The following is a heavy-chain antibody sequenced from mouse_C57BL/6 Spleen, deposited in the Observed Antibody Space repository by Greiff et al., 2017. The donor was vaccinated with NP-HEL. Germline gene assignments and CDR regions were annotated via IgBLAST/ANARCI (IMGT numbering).Heavy chain of an antibody. Sequence: EVKLVESGPGLVKPSQSLSLTCSVTGYSITSGYYWNWIRQFPGNQLEWMGYISYDGSTNYNPSLKNRISITRDTSTNQFCLKLNSVTTEDTATYYCARGEYDYDEGASFDYWGQGTTLTVSS. J-gene: IGHJ2*01. CDR1: GYSITSGYY. D-gene: IGHD2-4*01. V-gene: IGHV3-6*01. CDR2: ISYDGST. CDR3: ARGEYDYDEGASFDY.